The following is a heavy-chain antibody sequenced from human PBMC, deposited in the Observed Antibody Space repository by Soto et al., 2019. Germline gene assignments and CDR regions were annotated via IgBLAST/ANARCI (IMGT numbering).Heavy chain of an antibody. D-gene: IGHD2-2*01. V-gene: IGHV2-5*01. CDR3: APSRQKVPEDAFDI. CDR2: IYWNDDK. J-gene: IGHJ3*02. CDR1: GFSLSASGVG. Sequence: VXGPTLVNPTQTLTLTCTFSGFSLSASGVGVAWIRQPPGKALEWLALIYWNDDKRYRPSLKSRLTITKDASKNQVVLTMTNMDPVDTATYFCAPSRQKVPEDAFDIWGQGTMVTVSS.